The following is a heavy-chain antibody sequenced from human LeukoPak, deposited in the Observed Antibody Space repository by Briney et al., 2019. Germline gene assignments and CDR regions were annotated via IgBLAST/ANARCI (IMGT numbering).Heavy chain of an antibody. V-gene: IGHV1-18*01. J-gene: IGHJ4*02. CDR1: GYTFTSYG. D-gene: IGHD6-6*01. CDR2: IIAYNGNT. CDR3: ARDKGTSYLSSFDY. Sequence: ASVKVSCKASGYTFTSYGISWVRQAPGQGLEWMGWIIAYNGNTNYAQKLQGRVTMTTDTSTSTAYMELRSLRSDDTAVYYCARDKGTSYLSSFDYWGQGTLVTVSS.